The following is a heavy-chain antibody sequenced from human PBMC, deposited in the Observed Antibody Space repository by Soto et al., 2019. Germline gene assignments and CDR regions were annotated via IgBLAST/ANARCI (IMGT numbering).Heavy chain of an antibody. V-gene: IGHV5-51*01. CDR1: GYSFTSYW. CDR2: IYPGDSDT. CDR3: ARQGARLAVAGKSWFDT. D-gene: IGHD6-19*01. J-gene: IGHJ5*02. Sequence: GESLKISCKGSGYSFTSYWIGWVRQMPGKGLEWMGIIYPGDSDTRYSPSFQGQVTISADKSISTAYLQWSSLKASDTAMYYCARQGARLAVAGKSWFDTWGQGTLVTVPS.